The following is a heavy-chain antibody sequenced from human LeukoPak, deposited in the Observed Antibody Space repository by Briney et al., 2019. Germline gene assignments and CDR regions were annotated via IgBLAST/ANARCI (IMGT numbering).Heavy chain of an antibody. CDR3: ARKYPDHWFDP. D-gene: IGHD6-6*01. CDR1: GVPISSGNYY. Sequence: MTSETLSLTCTVSGVPISSGNYYWSWIRQPPGKGLEWIGYIFYLGNTYYTPSLKSRVTISVDTSKNQFSLKLSSVTAADTAVYYCARKYPDHWFDPWGQGTLVTVSS. J-gene: IGHJ5*02. CDR2: IFYLGNT. V-gene: IGHV4-30-4*01.